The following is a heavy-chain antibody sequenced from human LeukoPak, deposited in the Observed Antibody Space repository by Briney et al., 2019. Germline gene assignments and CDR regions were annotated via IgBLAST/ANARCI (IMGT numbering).Heavy chain of an antibody. CDR3: AKDMVDVVVPAAKPGEFDY. V-gene: IGHV3-23*01. D-gene: IGHD2-2*02. CDR2: IIGSGGST. J-gene: IGHJ4*02. Sequence: GGSQRLSCAPSGFTFSSYAMSWVRQAPGKGLEWVSAIIGSGGSTYYADSVKGRFTISRDNSKNTLYLQMNSLRAEDTAVYYCAKDMVDVVVPAAKPGEFDYWGQGTLVTVSS. CDR1: GFTFSSYA.